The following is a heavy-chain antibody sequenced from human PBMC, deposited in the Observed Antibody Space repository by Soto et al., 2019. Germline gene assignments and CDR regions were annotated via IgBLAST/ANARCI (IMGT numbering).Heavy chain of an antibody. CDR2: TYYRSRWYN. J-gene: IGHJ6*03. D-gene: IGHD1-7*01. CDR1: GDSVSSNSAA. V-gene: IGHV6-1*01. CDR3: AGTTSLQWYYMDV. Sequence: QVQLQQSGPGLVSPSQTLSLTCAISGDSVSSNSAAWNWIRQSPSRVLEWLGRTYYRSRWYNDYAVSVKSRITVNPDTSKNQFSLHLNSVTPEDTAVYYCAGTTSLQWYYMDVWDKGTTVTVSS.